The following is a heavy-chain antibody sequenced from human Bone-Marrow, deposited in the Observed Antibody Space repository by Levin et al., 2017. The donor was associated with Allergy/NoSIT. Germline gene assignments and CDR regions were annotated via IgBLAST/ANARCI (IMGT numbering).Heavy chain of an antibody. CDR2: IRSRAYSYAT. V-gene: IGHV3-73*01. D-gene: IGHD3-10*01. Sequence: GGSLRLSCAASGFRFSGSAMHWVRQASGRGLEWIGRIRSRAYSYATEYAASVKGRFTISRDDSKNMAYLQMNSLKAEDTAVYYCSSPGRQDTVRDPPSGYWGQGLLVTVSS. J-gene: IGHJ4*02. CDR3: SSPGRQDTVRDPPSGY. CDR1: GFRFSGSA.